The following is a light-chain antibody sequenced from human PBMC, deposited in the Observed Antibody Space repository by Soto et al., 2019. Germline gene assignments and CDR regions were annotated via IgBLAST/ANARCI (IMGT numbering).Light chain of an antibody. Sequence: IVMTQSPATLSVSPGERATLSCRASQSIITYLAWYQQKPGQAPRLLIFGASTRATGIPTRFSGSGSGSEYTLTISSLQSEDFAVYSCQQYNNWPLVTFGGGTKVEIK. CDR3: QQYNNWPLVT. V-gene: IGKV3-15*01. CDR2: GAS. CDR1: QSIITY. J-gene: IGKJ4*01.